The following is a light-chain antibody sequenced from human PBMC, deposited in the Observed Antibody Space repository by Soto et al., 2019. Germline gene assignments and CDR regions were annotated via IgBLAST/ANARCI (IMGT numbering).Light chain of an antibody. V-gene: IGKV1-5*03. CDR1: QSIDTW. Sequence: DIPMTQSPSTLSASVGDTVTITCRASQSIDTWLAWHQQKPGRAPKLLISKASILESGVPSRFSGSGSGTDFTLTIIRLEPEDFAVYYCQQYDISPWTFGQGTKVDIK. CDR3: QQYDISPWT. J-gene: IGKJ1*01. CDR2: KAS.